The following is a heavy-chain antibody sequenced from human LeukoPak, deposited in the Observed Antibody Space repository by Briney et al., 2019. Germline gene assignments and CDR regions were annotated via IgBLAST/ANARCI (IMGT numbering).Heavy chain of an antibody. V-gene: IGHV4-38-2*02. D-gene: IGHD6-13*01. CDR3: ARGIAAGTYYFDY. CDR1: GYSISSGYY. CDR2: IYHSGST. J-gene: IGHJ4*02. Sequence: PSETLSLTCTVSGYSISSGYYWGWIRQPPGKGLEWIGSIYHSGSTYYNPSLKSRVTISVDTSKNQFSLKLSFVTAADTAVYYCARGIAAGTYYFDYWGQGTLVTVSS.